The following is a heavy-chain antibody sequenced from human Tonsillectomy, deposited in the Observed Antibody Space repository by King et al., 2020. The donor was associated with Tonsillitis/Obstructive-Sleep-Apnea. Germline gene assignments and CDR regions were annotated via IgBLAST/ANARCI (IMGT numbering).Heavy chain of an antibody. CDR1: GFAFSSYW. Sequence: VQLVESGGGLVQPGGSLRLSCAASGFAFSSYWMSWVRQAPGKGLEWVANIKQDGSEKYYVASVKGRFTISRDNAKNSLFLQMNSLRAEDTAVYYCASGGATRLHYFDCWGQGTLVTVSS. J-gene: IGHJ4*02. CDR3: ASGGATRLHYFDC. V-gene: IGHV3-7*02. CDR2: IKQDGSEK. D-gene: IGHD5-12*01.